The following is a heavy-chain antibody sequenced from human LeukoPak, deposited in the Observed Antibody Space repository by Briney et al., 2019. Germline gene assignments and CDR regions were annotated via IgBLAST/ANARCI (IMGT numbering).Heavy chain of an antibody. CDR3: AKARRDWTLTDGGFDP. CDR2: ISGSGGST. CDR1: GFTVSTNY. V-gene: IGHV3-23*01. J-gene: IGHJ5*02. D-gene: IGHD2-21*02. Sequence: GGSLRLPCAASGFTVSTNYMSWVRQAPGKGLEWVSAISGSGGSTYCADSVKGRFTISRDNSKNTLYLQMNSLRAEDTAVYYCAKARRDWTLTDGGFDPWGQGTLVTVSS.